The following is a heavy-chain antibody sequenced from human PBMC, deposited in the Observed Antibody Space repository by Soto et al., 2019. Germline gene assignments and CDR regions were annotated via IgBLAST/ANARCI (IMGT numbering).Heavy chain of an antibody. Sequence: QVQLVESGGGVVQHGRSLRLSCAASGFTFSSYGMHWVRQAPGKGLEWVAVISYDGSNKYYADSVKGRFTISRDNSKNTLYLQMNSLRAEDTAVYYCAKDVGYYYYGMDVWGQGTTVTVSS. D-gene: IGHD1-26*01. J-gene: IGHJ6*02. CDR1: GFTFSSYG. CDR3: AKDVGYYYYGMDV. V-gene: IGHV3-30*18. CDR2: ISYDGSNK.